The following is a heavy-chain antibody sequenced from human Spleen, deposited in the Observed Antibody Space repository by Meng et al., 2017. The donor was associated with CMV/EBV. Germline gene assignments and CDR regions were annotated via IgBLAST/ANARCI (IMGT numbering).Heavy chain of an antibody. Sequence: GESLKISCAASGFTFSSYWMHWVRQAPGKGLVWVSRINSDEFSTSYADSVKGRFTVSRDNAKNTLYLQMNSLRAEDTAVYYCARDEGDDFWSGYWGVHWGRGTLVTVSS. J-gene: IGHJ4*02. CDR3: ARDEGDDFWSGYWGVH. V-gene: IGHV3-74*01. CDR2: INSDEFST. CDR1: GFTFSSYW. D-gene: IGHD3-3*01.